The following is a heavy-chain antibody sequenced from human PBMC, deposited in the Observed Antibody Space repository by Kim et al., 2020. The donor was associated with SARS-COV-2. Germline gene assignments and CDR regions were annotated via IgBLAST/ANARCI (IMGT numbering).Heavy chain of an antibody. V-gene: IGHV3-30*18. D-gene: IGHD2-15*01. Sequence: GGSLRLSCAASGFTFSSYGMHWVRQAPGKGLEWVAVISYDGSNKYYADSVKGRFTISRDNSKNTLYLQMNSLRAEDTAVYYCAKDGGGVVAAALDYWGQGTLVTVSS. J-gene: IGHJ4*02. CDR2: ISYDGSNK. CDR1: GFTFSSYG. CDR3: AKDGGGVVAAALDY.